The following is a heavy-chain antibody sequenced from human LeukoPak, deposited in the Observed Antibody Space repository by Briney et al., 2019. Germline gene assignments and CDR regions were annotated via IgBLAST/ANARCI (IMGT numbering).Heavy chain of an antibody. J-gene: IGHJ5*02. CDR3: ARSPTYYDIFKVDP. CDR1: GYTFTGYY. Sequence: ASVKVSCKASGYTFTGYYMHWVRQAPGQGLEWMGWINPNSGGTNYAQKFQGRVTMTRDTSISTAYMELSRLRSDDTAVYYCARSPTYYDIFKVDPWGQGTLVTVSS. CDR2: INPNSGGT. V-gene: IGHV1-2*02. D-gene: IGHD3-9*01.